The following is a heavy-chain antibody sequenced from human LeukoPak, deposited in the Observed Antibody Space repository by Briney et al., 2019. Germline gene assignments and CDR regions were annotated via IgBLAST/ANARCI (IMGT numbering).Heavy chain of an antibody. CDR3: ARDYYDSSGTLDY. V-gene: IGHV3-33*01. CDR2: IWYDGSKK. D-gene: IGHD3-22*01. CDR1: GFTFSSYG. J-gene: IGHJ4*02. Sequence: AGKSLRLSCAASGFTFSSYGMHWVHQAPGKGLEWVAVIWYDGSKKYYADSVKGRCTISRDNSKNTLYLQMNSLRAEDTAVYYCARDYYDSSGTLDYWGQGTLVTVSS.